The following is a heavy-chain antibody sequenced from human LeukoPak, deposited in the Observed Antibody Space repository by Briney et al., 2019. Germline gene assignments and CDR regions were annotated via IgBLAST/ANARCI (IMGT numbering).Heavy chain of an antibody. CDR3: ARQNYGAAPLRY. Sequence: PSETLSLTCVVYGGSFSGYYWSWIRQPPGKGLEWIGEINHSGSTNYNPSLKSRVTISVDTSKNQFSLKLSSVTAADTAVYYCARQNYGAAPLRYWGQGTLVTVSS. CDR1: GGSFSGYY. D-gene: IGHD4/OR15-4a*01. J-gene: IGHJ4*02. V-gene: IGHV4-34*01. CDR2: INHSGST.